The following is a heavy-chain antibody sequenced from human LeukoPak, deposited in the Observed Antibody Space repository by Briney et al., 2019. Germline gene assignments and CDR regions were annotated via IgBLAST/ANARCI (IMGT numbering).Heavy chain of an antibody. CDR2: INIDGSNT. CDR3: ATSRTFDY. V-gene: IGHV3-74*01. J-gene: IGHJ4*02. Sequence: GGSLRLSCAASGFTLSSYWMHWVRQAPGKGLVWVSHINIDGSNTRYADSVEGRFTISRDNAENTLYLQMNSLRVDDTAVYYCATSRTFDYWGQGTLVTVSS. CDR1: GFTLSSYW.